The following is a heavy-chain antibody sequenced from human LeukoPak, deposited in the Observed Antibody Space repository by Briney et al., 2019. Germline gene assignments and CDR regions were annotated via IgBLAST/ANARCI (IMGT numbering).Heavy chain of an antibody. CDR3: ARDYEAGYFDY. J-gene: IGHJ4*02. D-gene: IGHD6-19*01. CDR1: GGTFSSYA. CDR2: IIPIFGTA. V-gene: IGHV1-69*05. Sequence: SVKVSCKASGGTFSSYAISWVRHAPGQGLEWMGGIIPIFGTASYAQKFQGRVTMTRDTSTSTVYMELSSLRSEDTAGYYCARDYEAGYFDYWGQGTLVTVSS.